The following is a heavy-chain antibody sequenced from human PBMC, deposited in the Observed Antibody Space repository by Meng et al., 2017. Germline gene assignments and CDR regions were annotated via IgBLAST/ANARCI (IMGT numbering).Heavy chain of an antibody. J-gene: IGHJ4*02. V-gene: IGHV1-18*01. CDR3: ARGNYGDYLYYFDY. D-gene: IGHD4-17*01. CDR1: GYTFTSYG. CDR2: ISAYNGNT. Sequence: QVPRVQSRAQVKKPGASVNVSCKASGYTFTSYGISWVRQAPGQGLEWMGWISAYNGNTNYAQKLQGRVTMTTDTSTSTAYMELRSLRSDDTAVYYCARGNYGDYLYYFDYWGQGTLVTVSS.